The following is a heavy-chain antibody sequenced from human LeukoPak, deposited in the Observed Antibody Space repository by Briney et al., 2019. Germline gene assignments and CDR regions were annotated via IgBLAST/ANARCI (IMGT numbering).Heavy chain of an antibody. CDR3: ARDRRYCSSTSCYHPFDY. D-gene: IGHD2-2*01. Sequence: ASVKVSCKASGYTFTSYGISWVRQAPGQGLEWMGWISAYNGNTNYAQKLQGRVTMTTDTSTSTAYMELRSLRSDDTAVYYCARDRRYCSSTSCYHPFDYWGQGTLVTVSS. J-gene: IGHJ4*02. V-gene: IGHV1-18*01. CDR1: GYTFTSYG. CDR2: ISAYNGNT.